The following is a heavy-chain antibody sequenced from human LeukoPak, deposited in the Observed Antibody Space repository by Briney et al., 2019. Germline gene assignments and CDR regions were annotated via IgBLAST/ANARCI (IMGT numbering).Heavy chain of an antibody. D-gene: IGHD3-22*01. CDR2: ISSSGSTI. CDR3: AKHRDDGDSSGYHDFDF. Sequence: PGGSLRLSCAASGFTFSDYYMSWIRQAPGKGLEWVSYISSSGSTIYYAGSVKGRFTLSRDNSKNTLYLQMSSLRADDTAVYYCAKHRDDGDSSGYHDFDFWGQGTLVTVSS. J-gene: IGHJ4*02. CDR1: GFTFSDYY. V-gene: IGHV3-11*01.